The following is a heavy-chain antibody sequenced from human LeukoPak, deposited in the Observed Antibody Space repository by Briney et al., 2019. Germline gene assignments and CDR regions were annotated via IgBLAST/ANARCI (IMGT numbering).Heavy chain of an antibody. CDR3: ARDFFAFGGVIALLDY. V-gene: IGHV3-7*01. J-gene: IGHJ4*02. CDR2: IKLDGSEK. D-gene: IGHD3-16*02. Sequence: GGSLRLSCAASGFTFSSYWMSWVRQAPGKGLEWVANIKLDGSEKYYVDSVKGRFTISRDNAKKSLYLQMNSLRDDDTAVYYCARDFFAFGGVIALLDYWGQGTLVTVSS. CDR1: GFTFSSYW.